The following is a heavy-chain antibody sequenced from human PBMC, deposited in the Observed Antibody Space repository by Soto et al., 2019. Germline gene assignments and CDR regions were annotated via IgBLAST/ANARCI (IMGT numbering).Heavy chain of an antibody. V-gene: IGHV3-30*04. D-gene: IGHD1-26*01. CDR2: ISFDSKDI. Sequence: GGFLRLSCEASGFNFNTYAMHWVRQAPGKGLEWVAVISFDSKDIFFADSVKGRFTLSRDNFRDSLFLQMSNLGPDDTALYYCARGGGRGSYWYFDSWGQGALVTVSS. J-gene: IGHJ4*02. CDR3: ARGGGRGSYWYFDS. CDR1: GFNFNTYA.